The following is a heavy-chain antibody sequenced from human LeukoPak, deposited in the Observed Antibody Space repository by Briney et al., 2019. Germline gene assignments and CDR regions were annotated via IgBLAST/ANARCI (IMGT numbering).Heavy chain of an antibody. V-gene: IGHV4-59*12. CDR2: IYYSGST. J-gene: IGHJ4*02. Sequence: SETLSLTCTVSGGSISSYYWSWIRQPPGKGLEWIGYIYYSGSTNYNPSLKSRVTISVDTSKNQFSLKLSSVTAADTAVYYCARGKYSYGLGFDYWGQGTLVTVSS. CDR1: GGSISSYY. D-gene: IGHD5-18*01. CDR3: ARGKYSYGLGFDY.